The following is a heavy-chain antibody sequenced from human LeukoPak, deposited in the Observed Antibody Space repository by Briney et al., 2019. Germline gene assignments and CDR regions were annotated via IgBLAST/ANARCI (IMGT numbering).Heavy chain of an antibody. CDR3: ARGYYYDSSGYYYFDY. V-gene: IGHV1-8*01. J-gene: IGHJ4*02. D-gene: IGHD3-22*01. CDR2: MNPNSGNT. Sequence: ASVKVSCKASGYTFTSYDINWVRQATGQGLEWMGWMNPNSGNTGYAQEFQGRVTMTRNTSISTAYMELSGLRSEDTAVYYCARGYYYDSSGYYYFDYWGQGTLVTVSS. CDR1: GYTFTSYD.